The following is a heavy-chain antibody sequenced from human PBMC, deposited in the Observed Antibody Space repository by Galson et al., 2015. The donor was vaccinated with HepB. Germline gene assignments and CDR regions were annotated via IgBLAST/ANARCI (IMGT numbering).Heavy chain of an antibody. D-gene: IGHD3-10*01. CDR2: ISGSGGST. CDR1: GFTFSSYA. V-gene: IGHV3-23*01. J-gene: IGHJ4*02. CDR3: AKAGRRGIYGSGSYPRYYFDY. Sequence: SLRLSCAASGFTFSSYAMSWVRQAPGKGLEWVSAISGSGGSTYYADAVKGRFTISRDNSKNTLYLQMNSLRAEDTAVYYCAKAGRRGIYGSGSYPRYYFDYWGQGTLVTVSS.